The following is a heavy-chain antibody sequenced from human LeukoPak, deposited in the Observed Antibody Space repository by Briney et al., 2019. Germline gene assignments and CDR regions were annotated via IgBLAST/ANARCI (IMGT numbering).Heavy chain of an antibody. J-gene: IGHJ4*02. CDR2: IKQDGSEK. Sequence: GGSLRLSCTASGFTFSTYWMSWVRQAPGKGLECVASIKQDGSEKEYVDSVKGRFTISRGNAKNSLYLQMISLRADDTAVYFCARWRGAQSEFEFWGQGTLVTVSS. CDR3: ARWRGAQSEFEF. V-gene: IGHV3-7*01. CDR1: GFTFSTYW. D-gene: IGHD3-3*01.